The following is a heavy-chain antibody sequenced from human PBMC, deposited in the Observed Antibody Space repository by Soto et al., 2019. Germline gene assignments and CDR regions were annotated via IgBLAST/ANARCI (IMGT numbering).Heavy chain of an antibody. CDR2: IYYSGST. D-gene: IGHD4-17*01. CDR3: ATGPYGEYYY. V-gene: IGHV4-59*01. J-gene: IGHJ4*02. CDR1: VGSIMSYC. Sequence: PSETLSLTCSGSVGSIMSYCCSWIRRPPVKGLEWIGYIYYSGSTNYNPSLKSRVTISVDTSKNQFSLKLSSVTAADTAVYYCATGPYGEYYYWGQGTLVTVSS.